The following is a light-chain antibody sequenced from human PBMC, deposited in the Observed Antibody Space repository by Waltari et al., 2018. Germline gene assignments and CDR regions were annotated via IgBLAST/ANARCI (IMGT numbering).Light chain of an antibody. J-gene: IGKJ2*01. V-gene: IGKV3-11*01. CDR3: QQRSNWPPQYT. CDR2: DAF. Sequence: EIVLTQSPATLSLSPWERATLSCRASQSVSSYLAWYQQKPGQVPRLLIYDAFNRATGIPARFSGSGSGTDFTLTISSLEPEDFAVYYCQQRSNWPPQYTFGQGTKLEI. CDR1: QSVSSY.